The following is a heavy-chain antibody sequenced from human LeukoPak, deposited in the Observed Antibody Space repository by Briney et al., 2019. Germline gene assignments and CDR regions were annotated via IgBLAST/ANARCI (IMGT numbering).Heavy chain of an antibody. V-gene: IGHV1-69*13. D-gene: IGHD4-17*01. CDR2: IIPIFGTA. Sequence: SVTVSCTASGGTFSSYAISWVRQAPGQGLEWMGGIIPIFGTANYAQKFQGRVTITADESTSTAYMELSSLRSEDTAVYYCAIDYGDYVVVYWGQGTLVTVSS. J-gene: IGHJ4*02. CDR1: GGTFSSYA. CDR3: AIDYGDYVVVY.